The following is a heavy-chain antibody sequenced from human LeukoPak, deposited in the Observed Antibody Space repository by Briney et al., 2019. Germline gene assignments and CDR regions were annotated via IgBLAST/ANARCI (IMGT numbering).Heavy chain of an antibody. V-gene: IGHV4-61*02. Sequence: PSETLSLTCTVSGDSISSGDYYWSWIRQPAGKGLEWIGRISSSGSTNYNPSLKSRVTISVDTSKNQFSLKLSSVTAADTAVYYCARARKSYGRAEFDYWGQGTLVTVSS. CDR2: ISSSGST. CDR3: ARARKSYGRAEFDY. CDR1: GDSISSGDYY. J-gene: IGHJ4*02. D-gene: IGHD5-18*01.